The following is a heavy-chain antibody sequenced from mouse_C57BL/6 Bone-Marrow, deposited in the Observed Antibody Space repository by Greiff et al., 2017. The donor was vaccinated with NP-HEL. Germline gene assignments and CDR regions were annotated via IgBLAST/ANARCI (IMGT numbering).Heavy chain of an antibody. V-gene: IGHV1-72*01. D-gene: IGHD2-1*01. CDR1: GYTFTSYW. Sequence: VKQSCKASGYTFTSYWMHWVKQRPGRGLEWIGRIDPNSGGTKYNEKFKSKATLTVDKPSSTAYMQLSSLTSEDSAVYYCARRMVTPPYFDVWGTGTTVTVSS. CDR2: IDPNSGGT. J-gene: IGHJ1*03. CDR3: ARRMVTPPYFDV.